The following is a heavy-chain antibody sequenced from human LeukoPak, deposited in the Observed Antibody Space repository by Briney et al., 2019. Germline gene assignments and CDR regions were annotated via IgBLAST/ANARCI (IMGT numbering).Heavy chain of an antibody. Sequence: SETLSLTCTVSGGSISSGGYYWSWIRQHPGKGLEWIGYIYYSGSTYYNPSLKSRVTISVDTSKNQFSLKLSSVTAADTAVYYCAREWLQSPYFDYWGQGTLVTVSS. CDR2: IYYSGST. CDR3: AREWLQSPYFDY. V-gene: IGHV4-31*03. J-gene: IGHJ4*02. D-gene: IGHD5-12*01. CDR1: GGSISSGGYY.